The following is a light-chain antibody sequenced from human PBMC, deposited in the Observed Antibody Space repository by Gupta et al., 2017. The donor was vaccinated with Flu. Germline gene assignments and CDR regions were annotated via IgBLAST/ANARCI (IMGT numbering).Light chain of an antibody. V-gene: IGLV3-19*01. J-gene: IGLJ2*01. CDR3: NARDTRGNNLVV. CDR2: DNK. CDR1: SIRRYY. Sequence: KDRSKRKGASIRRYYESWYRQKPGQAPCLIFCDNKNRRSGSPERVSGSSSGNTGAVTITGAQAEEEAVYYCNARDTRGNNLVVFGGGTKLTVL.